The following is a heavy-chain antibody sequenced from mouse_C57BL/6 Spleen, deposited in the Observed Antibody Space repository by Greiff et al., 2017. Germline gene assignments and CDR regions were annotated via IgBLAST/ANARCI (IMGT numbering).Heavy chain of an antibody. CDR1: GYSITSGYY. J-gene: IGHJ4*01. Sequence: EVKLMESGPGLVKPSQSLSLTCSVTGYSITSGYYWNWIRQFPGNKLEWMGYISYDGSNNYNPSLKNRISITRDTSKNQFFLKLNSVTTEDTATYYCASGYYGSPYAMDYWGQGTSVTVSS. CDR2: ISYDGSN. V-gene: IGHV3-6*01. D-gene: IGHD1-1*01. CDR3: ASGYYGSPYAMDY.